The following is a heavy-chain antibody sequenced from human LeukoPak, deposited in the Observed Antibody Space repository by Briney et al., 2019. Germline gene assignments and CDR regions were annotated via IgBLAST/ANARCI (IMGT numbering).Heavy chain of an antibody. CDR3: TRPTGRDGYNYYY. J-gene: IGHJ4*02. CDR2: IRSKANSYAT. CDR1: GFTFSGSA. V-gene: IGHV3-73*01. Sequence: PGGSLRLSCAASGFTFSGSAMHWVRQASGKGLEWVGRIRSKANSYATAYAASVKGRFTISRDDSKNTAYLQMNSLKTEDTAVYYCTRPTGRDGYNYYYWGQGTLVTVSS. D-gene: IGHD5-24*01.